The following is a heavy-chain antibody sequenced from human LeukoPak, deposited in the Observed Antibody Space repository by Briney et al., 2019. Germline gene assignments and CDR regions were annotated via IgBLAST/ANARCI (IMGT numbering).Heavy chain of an antibody. CDR1: GFTFSSYG. CDR3: AKEDRDYDFWSGLNYYYGMDV. V-gene: IGHV3-30*18. D-gene: IGHD3-3*01. Sequence: GGSLRLSCAASGFTFSSYGMHWVRQAPGKGLEWVAVISYDGSNKYYADSVKGRFTISRDNSKNMLYLQMNSLRAEDTAVYYCAKEDRDYDFWSGLNYYYGMDVWGQGTTVTVSS. CDR2: ISYDGSNK. J-gene: IGHJ6*02.